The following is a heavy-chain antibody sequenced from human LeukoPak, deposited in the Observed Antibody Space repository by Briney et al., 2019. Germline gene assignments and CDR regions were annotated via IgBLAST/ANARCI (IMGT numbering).Heavy chain of an antibody. V-gene: IGHV3-9*01. J-gene: IGHJ3*02. CDR1: GFTFDDYA. CDR3: AKVAPRGNDAFDI. CDR2: ISWNSGSI. Sequence: GGSLGLSCAASGFTFDDYAMHWVRQAPGKGLEWVSGISWNSGSIGYADSVKGRFTISRDNAKNSLYLQMNSLRAEDTALYYCAKVAPRGNDAFDIWGQGTMVTVSS. D-gene: IGHD6-25*01.